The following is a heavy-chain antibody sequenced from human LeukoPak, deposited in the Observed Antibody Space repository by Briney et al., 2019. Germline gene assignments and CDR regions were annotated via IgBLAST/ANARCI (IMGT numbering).Heavy chain of an antibody. CDR1: GASLTSYY. Sequence: PSETLSLTCSVSGASLTSYYWSWIRQPAGKGLEWIGRLYTSGSINYNPSLKSRVTMSADTSKNQFSLKLTSVTAADTAVYYCARGYSSSWYLNWFDPWGQGTLVTVSS. V-gene: IGHV4-4*07. CDR3: ARGYSSSWYLNWFDP. CDR2: LYTSGSI. D-gene: IGHD6-13*01. J-gene: IGHJ5*02.